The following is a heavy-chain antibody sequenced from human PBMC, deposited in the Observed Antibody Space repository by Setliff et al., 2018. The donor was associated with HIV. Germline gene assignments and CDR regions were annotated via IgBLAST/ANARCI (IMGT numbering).Heavy chain of an antibody. CDR1: GYTFNRYG. CDR2: ISGYNGNT. Sequence: ASVKVSCKASGYTFNRYGISWVRQAPGQGLEWMGWISGYNGNTKYVQSLQGRVTMSTDTSTSTVYMELRSLRSDDTAVYYCARVPYRSAWFSGGHDAFDVWGQGTMVTVSS. V-gene: IGHV1-18*01. J-gene: IGHJ3*01. CDR3: ARVPYRSAWFSGGHDAFDV. D-gene: IGHD6-19*01.